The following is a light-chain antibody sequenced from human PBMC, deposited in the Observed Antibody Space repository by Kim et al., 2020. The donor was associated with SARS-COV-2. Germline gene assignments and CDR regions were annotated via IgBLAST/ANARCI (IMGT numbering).Light chain of an antibody. J-gene: IGLJ3*02. CDR3: NSRDSSGNHLV. CDR2: GKN. V-gene: IGLV3-19*01. Sequence: LGQTGRITCQGASLRSYYASWYQQKPGQAPVLVIYGKNNRPSGIPDRFSGSSSGNTASLTITGAQAEDEADYYCNSRDSSGNHLVFGGGTQLTVL. CDR1: SLRSYY.